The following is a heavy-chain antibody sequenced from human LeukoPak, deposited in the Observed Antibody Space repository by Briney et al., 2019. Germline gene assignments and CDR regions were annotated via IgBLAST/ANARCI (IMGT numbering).Heavy chain of an antibody. J-gene: IGHJ4*02. CDR2: ISWNSGSI. Sequence: PGGSLRLSCAASGFTFDDYAMHWFRQAPGKGLEWVSGISWNSGSIGYADSVKGRFTITRDSAKNSLYLQMNNLRVEDTAVYYCARNRGRQQFDYWGQGTLVTVSS. CDR3: ARNRGRQQFDY. D-gene: IGHD1/OR15-1a*01. CDR1: GFTFDDYA. V-gene: IGHV3-9*01.